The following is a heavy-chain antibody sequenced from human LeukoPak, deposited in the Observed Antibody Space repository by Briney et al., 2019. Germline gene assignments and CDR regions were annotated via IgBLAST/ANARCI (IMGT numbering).Heavy chain of an antibody. V-gene: IGHV1-69*13. CDR1: GYTFTSNY. CDR3: ARAGNYYDSSGYLKY. D-gene: IGHD3-22*01. CDR2: IIPIFGTA. J-gene: IGHJ4*02. Sequence: GASVKVSCRASGYTFTSNYIHWVRQAPGQGLEWMGGIIPIFGTANYAQKFQGRVTITADESTSTAYMELSSLRSEDTAVYYCARAGNYYDSSGYLKYWGQGTLVTVSS.